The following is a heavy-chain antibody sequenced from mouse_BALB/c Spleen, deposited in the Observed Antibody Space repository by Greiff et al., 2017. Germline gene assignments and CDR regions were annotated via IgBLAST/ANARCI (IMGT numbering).Heavy chain of an antibody. J-gene: IGHJ4*01. CDR1: GYSITSDYA. V-gene: IGHV3-2*02. Sequence: EVQGVESGPGLVKPSQSLSLTCTVTGYSITSDYAWNWIRQFPGNKLEWMGYISYSGSTSYNPSLKSRISITRDTSKNQFFLQLNSVTTEDTATYYCARWDYAMDYWGQGTSVTVAS. CDR2: ISYSGST. CDR3: ARWDYAMDY.